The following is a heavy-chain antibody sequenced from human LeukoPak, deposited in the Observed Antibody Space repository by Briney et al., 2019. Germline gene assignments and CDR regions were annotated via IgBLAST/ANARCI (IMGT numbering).Heavy chain of an antibody. D-gene: IGHD3-10*01. J-gene: IGHJ3*02. Sequence: GSLRLSCAASGFTFSNNWMHWVHQAPGKGLVWVSCINSDGIRTSYADSVRGRFTISRDNAKNTLHLQMNSLRAEDTAVYYCARDQAGAFDIWGQGTTVTVSS. CDR1: GFTFSNNW. V-gene: IGHV3-74*01. CDR3: ARDQAGAFDI. CDR2: INSDGIRT.